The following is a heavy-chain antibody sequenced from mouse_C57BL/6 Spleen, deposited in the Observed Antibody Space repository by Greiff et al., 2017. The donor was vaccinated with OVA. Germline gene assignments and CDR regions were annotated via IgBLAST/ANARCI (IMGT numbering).Heavy chain of an antibody. CDR1: GYTFTSYW. J-gene: IGHJ1*03. Sequence: QVQLQQPGAELVQPGASVKVSCKASGYTFTSYWMHWVKQRPGQGLEWIGRIHPSDSDSNYNQKFKGKATLTVDKSSSTAYMQLSSLTSGDSAVYDCAIGDWYFDVWGTGTTVTVSS. CDR3: AIGDWYFDV. CDR2: IHPSDSDS. V-gene: IGHV1-74*01.